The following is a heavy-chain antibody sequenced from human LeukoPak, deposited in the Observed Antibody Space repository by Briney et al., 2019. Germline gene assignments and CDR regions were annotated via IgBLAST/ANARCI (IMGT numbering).Heavy chain of an antibody. D-gene: IGHD3-9*01. Sequence: SETLSPTCAVSGGSISRSGYSWSWIRQPPGKGLEWIGYIYYTGSTYYNPSLKSRLTISLDTSKNQFSLKLSSVTAADTAVYYCARRSDYDILTGYYIRGGFDYWGQGTLVTVSS. CDR2: IYYTGST. CDR3: ARRSDYDILTGYYIRGGFDY. V-gene: IGHV4-30-4*07. J-gene: IGHJ4*02. CDR1: GGSISRSGYS.